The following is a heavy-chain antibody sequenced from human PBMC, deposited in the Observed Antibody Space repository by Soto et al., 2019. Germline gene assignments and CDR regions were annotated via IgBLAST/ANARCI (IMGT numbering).Heavy chain of an antibody. CDR2: TFDTETA. Sequence: QVHLPESGTGLVKTSQTLSLTCTVSGGSVSSGGYYWNWIRQHPGKGLEWLGYTFDTETAYYNPPLKSRLTISMDTSETQFSLKVTSVTPADTSVYYCARQNFGVVIPDAVDLWGQATMVTVSS. CDR1: GGSVSSGGYY. J-gene: IGHJ3*01. CDR3: ARQNFGVVIPDAVDL. D-gene: IGHD3-3*01. V-gene: IGHV4-31*03.